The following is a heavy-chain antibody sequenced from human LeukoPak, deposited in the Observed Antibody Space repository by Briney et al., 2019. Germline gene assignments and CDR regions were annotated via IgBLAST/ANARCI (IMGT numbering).Heavy chain of an antibody. D-gene: IGHD4-17*01. CDR3: ARDRGSTVTSYYFDY. Sequence: GGSLRLSCVASGFTFSNYWLTWVRQAPGKGLECVANIKQDGSEKSYVDSVKGRFTISRDNAKNSVYLQMNNLRVEDTAVYYCARDRGSTVTSYYFDYWGQGTLVTVSS. J-gene: IGHJ4*02. CDR2: IKQDGSEK. CDR1: GFTFSNYW. V-gene: IGHV3-7*01.